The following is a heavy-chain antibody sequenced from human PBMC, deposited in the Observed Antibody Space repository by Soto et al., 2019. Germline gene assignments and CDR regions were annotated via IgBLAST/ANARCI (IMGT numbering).Heavy chain of an antibody. CDR3: ARSPNYYYYGFDV. D-gene: IGHD3-10*01. Sequence: SDTLSLTCTVSGGSVSSGDYFWSWLRQSPGKRLEWIAYIYYSGSTNYNPSLKSRATISVDTSKSQGSLTLTSMTAADAALYYCARSPNYYYYGFDVWGQGTAVPSP. V-gene: IGHV4-61*08. CDR2: IYYSGST. CDR1: GGSVSSGDYF. J-gene: IGHJ6*02.